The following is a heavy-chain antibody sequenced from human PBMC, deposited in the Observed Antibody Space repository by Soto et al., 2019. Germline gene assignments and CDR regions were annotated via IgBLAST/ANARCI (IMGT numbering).Heavy chain of an antibody. CDR2: INAGNGNT. J-gene: IGHJ6*02. D-gene: IGHD3-3*01. CDR3: ARADYDFWSGLHYGMDV. V-gene: IGHV1-3*01. CDR1: GYTFTSYA. Sequence: GASVKVSCKASGYTFTSYAMHWVRQAPGQRLEWMGWINAGNGNTKYSQKFQGRVTITRDTSASTAYMELSSLRSEDTAVYYCARADYDFWSGLHYGMDVWGQGTTVTVSS.